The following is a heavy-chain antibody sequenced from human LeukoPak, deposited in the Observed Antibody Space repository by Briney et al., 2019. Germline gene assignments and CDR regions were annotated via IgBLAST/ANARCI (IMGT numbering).Heavy chain of an antibody. D-gene: IGHD6-6*01. V-gene: IGHV3-64*01. CDR2: ISSNGGST. CDR3: AREELAARRAFDI. J-gene: IGHJ3*02. Sequence: PGGSLRLSCAASGFTFSSYAMHWVRQAPGKGLEYVSAISSNGGSTYYANSVKGRFTISRDNSKNTLYLQMGSLRAEDMAVYYCAREELAARRAFDIWGQGTMVTVSS. CDR1: GFTFSSYA.